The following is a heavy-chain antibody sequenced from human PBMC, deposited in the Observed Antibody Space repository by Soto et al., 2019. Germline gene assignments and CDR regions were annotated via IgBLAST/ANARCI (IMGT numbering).Heavy chain of an antibody. CDR1: GFTFGSYA. D-gene: IGHD2-2*01. V-gene: IGHV3-23*01. J-gene: IGHJ6*03. Sequence: EVQLLESGGGLVQPGGSLRLSCVVSGFTFGSYAMSWVRQAPEKGPEWVAILGGNGFTTYYADSVKGLFTICGDKSKSTLVLQMNSLRADDTGVYYCAKALRPSLIFFYYMDVWGRGTTVTVSS. CDR2: LGGNGFTT. CDR3: AKALRPSLIFFYYMDV.